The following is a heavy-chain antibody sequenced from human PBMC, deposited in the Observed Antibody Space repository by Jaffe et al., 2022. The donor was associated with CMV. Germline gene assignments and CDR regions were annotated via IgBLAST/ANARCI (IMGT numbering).Heavy chain of an antibody. D-gene: IGHD3-9*01. CDR2: IYWNDDK. Sequence: QITLKESGPTLVKPTQTLTLTCTFSGFSLSTSGVGVGWIRQPPGKALEWLALIYWNDDKRYSPSLKSRLTITKDTSKNQVVLTMTNMDPVDTATYYCAHSLGTLYFDWLFSPFDYWGQGTLVTVSS. V-gene: IGHV2-5*01. CDR1: GFSLSTSGVG. J-gene: IGHJ4*02. CDR3: AHSLGTLYFDWLFSPFDY.